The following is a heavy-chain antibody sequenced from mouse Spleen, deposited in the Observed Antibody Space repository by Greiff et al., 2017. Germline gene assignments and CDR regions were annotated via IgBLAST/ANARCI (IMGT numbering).Heavy chain of an antibody. Sequence: EVQGVESGGGLVKPGGSLKLSCAASGFTFSSYAMSWVRQTPEKRLEWVAAINSNGGSTYYPDTVKDRFTISRDNAKNTLYLQMSSLRSEDTALYYCARHYDGSYAWYFDVWGAGTTVTVSS. J-gene: IGHJ1*01. CDR2: INSNGGST. D-gene: IGHD1-1*01. V-gene: IGHV5-6-2*01. CDR3: ARHYDGSYAWYFDV. CDR1: GFTFSSYA.